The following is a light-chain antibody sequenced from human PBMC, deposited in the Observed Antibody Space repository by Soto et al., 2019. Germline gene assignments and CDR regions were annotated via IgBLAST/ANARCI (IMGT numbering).Light chain of an antibody. CDR3: QQANSSPPT. J-gene: IGKJ5*01. CDR2: AAS. Sequence: DIHMSQSASSVSASVGYRFTITCRASQGISSWLAWYQQKPGKAPKLLIYAASSLQSGVPSRFRGSGSGTDFTLTISSLQPEDFETYYCQQANSSPPTFGQGTRLEIK. CDR1: QGISSW. V-gene: IGKV1-12*01.